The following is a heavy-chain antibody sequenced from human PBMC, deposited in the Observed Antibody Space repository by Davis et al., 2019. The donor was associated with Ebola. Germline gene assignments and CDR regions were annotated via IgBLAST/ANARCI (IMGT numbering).Heavy chain of an antibody. CDR3: ARDRSYDFWSGYSYYFDY. V-gene: IGHV4-59*12. CDR2: IYYSGST. D-gene: IGHD3-3*01. J-gene: IGHJ4*02. CDR1: GGSISSYY. Sequence: PSETLSLTCTVSGGSISSYYWSWIRQPPGKGLEWIGYIYYSGSTNYNPSLKSRVTISVDTSKNQFSLKLSSVTAANTAVYYCARDRSYDFWSGYSYYFDYWGQGTLVTVSS.